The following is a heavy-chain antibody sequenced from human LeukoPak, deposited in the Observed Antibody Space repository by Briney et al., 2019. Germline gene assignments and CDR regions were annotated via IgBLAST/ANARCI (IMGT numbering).Heavy chain of an antibody. V-gene: IGHV3-23*01. Sequence: GRAHRPSCAASRVTFRTKWMSWVRQPPGHRLEWVSAISGSGGSTYYADSVKGRFTISRDNSKNTLVLQMNSLRAEDTAVYYCAKVSAGRAIYCSSTSCYGPTFDYWGQGTLVTVSS. CDR1: RVTFRTKW. CDR2: ISGSGGST. CDR3: AKVSAGRAIYCSSTSCYGPTFDY. D-gene: IGHD2-2*01. J-gene: IGHJ4*02.